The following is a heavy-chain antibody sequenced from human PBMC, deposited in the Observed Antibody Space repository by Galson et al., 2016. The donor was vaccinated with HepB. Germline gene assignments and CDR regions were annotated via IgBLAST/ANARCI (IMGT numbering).Heavy chain of an antibody. V-gene: IGHV4-59*08. J-gene: IGHJ4*02. CDR3: ARGEGYNLY. CDR2: AFYSGIT. CDR1: GVSISSYY. D-gene: IGHD5-24*01. Sequence: SETLSLTCIVSGVSISSYYWSWFRQPPEKGLEWIGYAFYSGITNYNPSLKSRVTISIDTSKNQFSLKLSSVTAADTAVYYCARGEGYNLYWGQGTLVTVSS.